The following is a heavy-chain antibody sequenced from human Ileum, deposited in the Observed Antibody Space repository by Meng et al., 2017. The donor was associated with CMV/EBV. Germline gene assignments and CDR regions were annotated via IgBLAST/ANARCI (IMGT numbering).Heavy chain of an antibody. CDR2: TYYRSKWYN. CDR1: GDSVSSNSAS. Sequence: ISGDSVSSNSASWNWIRQSPSRGLEWLGRTYYRSKWYNEYAMSVKSRITIIPDTSKNQFSLQLNSVTPEDTAVYYCASMGGDGSCSWGQGTLVTVSS. CDR3: ASMGGDGSCS. V-gene: IGHV6-1*01. D-gene: IGHD2-15*01. J-gene: IGHJ5*02.